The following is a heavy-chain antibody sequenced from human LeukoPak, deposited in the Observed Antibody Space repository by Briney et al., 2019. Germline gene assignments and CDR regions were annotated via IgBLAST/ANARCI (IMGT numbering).Heavy chain of an antibody. Sequence: PGGSLRLSCAASGFTFSSYGMHWVRQAPGKGLEWVAVISYDGSNKYYADSVKGRFTISRDNSKNTLYLQMNSLRAEDTAVYYCAKDRRYIVVVVAARGYYFDYWGQGTLVTVSS. CDR3: AKDRRYIVVVVAARGYYFDY. V-gene: IGHV3-30*18. CDR1: GFTFSSYG. D-gene: IGHD2-15*01. CDR2: ISYDGSNK. J-gene: IGHJ4*02.